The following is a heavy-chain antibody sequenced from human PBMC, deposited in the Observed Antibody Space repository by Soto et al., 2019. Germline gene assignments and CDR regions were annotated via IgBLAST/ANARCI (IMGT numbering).Heavy chain of an antibody. J-gene: IGHJ4*02. CDR2: TNSDGSDT. Sequence: EVQLVESGGGLVQPGGSLRLSCAASGFTFSSYWMYWVRQAPGTGLVWVSRTNSDGSDTSYADSVKGRFTISRDNAKNTLYLQMNSLRAEDTDVYYCARDRGWSLFYYLGQVTLVTVSS. V-gene: IGHV3-74*01. CDR1: GFTFSSYW. D-gene: IGHD6-19*01. CDR3: ARDRGWSLFYY.